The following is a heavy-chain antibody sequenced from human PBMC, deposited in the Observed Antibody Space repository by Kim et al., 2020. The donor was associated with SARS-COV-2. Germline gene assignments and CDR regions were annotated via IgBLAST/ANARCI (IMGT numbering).Heavy chain of an antibody. J-gene: IGHJ6*02. CDR2: ISGSGGST. D-gene: IGHD3-10*01. Sequence: GGSLRLSCAASGFTFSSYAMSWVRQAPGKGLEWVSAISGSGGSTYYADSVKGRFTISRDNSKNTLYLQMNSLRAEDTAVYYCAKSRRYYYGSGSRTRYYYGMDVWGQGTTVTVSS. V-gene: IGHV3-23*01. CDR1: GFTFSSYA. CDR3: AKSRRYYYGSGSRTRYYYGMDV.